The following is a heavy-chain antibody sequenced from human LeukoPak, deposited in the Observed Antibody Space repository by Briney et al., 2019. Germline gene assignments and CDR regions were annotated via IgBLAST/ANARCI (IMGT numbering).Heavy chain of an antibody. J-gene: IGHJ2*01. D-gene: IGHD4-17*01. V-gene: IGHV4-59*08. CDR3: ARREGDYGYWYFDL. Sequence: SETLSLTCTVSGGSMYSYYWSWIRQPPGKGLEWIGYIYYSGSTRYNPSLKSRVTISVDTSKNQFSLKLSSVTAADTAVYYCARREGDYGYWYFDLWGRGTLVTVSS. CDR2: IYYSGST. CDR1: GGSMYSYY.